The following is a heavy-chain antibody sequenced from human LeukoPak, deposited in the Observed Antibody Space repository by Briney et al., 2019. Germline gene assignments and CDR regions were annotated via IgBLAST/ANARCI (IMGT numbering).Heavy chain of an antibody. D-gene: IGHD3-3*01. CDR1: GGTFTSYA. J-gene: IGHJ4*01. CDR3: ASATHDFWSGFQWDD. Sequence: SVKVSCKASGGTFTSYAISWVRQAPGQGLEWMGGIIPIFGTANYAQKFQGRVTITADESTSTAYMELSSLRSEDTAVYYCASATHDFWSGFQWDDWGHRTLVSVAS. V-gene: IGHV1-69*13. CDR2: IIPIFGTA.